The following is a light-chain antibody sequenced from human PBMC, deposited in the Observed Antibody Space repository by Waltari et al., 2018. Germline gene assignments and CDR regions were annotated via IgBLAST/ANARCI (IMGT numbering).Light chain of an antibody. CDR3: MQGLRGPLT. J-gene: IGKJ3*01. CDR2: LGS. CDR1: ESLLHPNGHNY. Sequence: DIVMTQSPLSLPVTPGEPASISCRPSESLLHPNGHNYLDWYLQKPGQSPQLLIYLGSNGASGVGCGCCGSGSGAECTREIRRGEAEDVGNYYCMQGLRGPLTFGPGTKVDIK. V-gene: IGKV2-28*01.